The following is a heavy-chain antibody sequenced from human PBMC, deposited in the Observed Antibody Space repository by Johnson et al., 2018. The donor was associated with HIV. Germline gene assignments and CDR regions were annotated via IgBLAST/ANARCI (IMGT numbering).Heavy chain of an antibody. J-gene: IGHJ3*02. Sequence: VLLVESGGGLVQPGGSLRLSCAASGFTVSSNYMSWVRQAPGKGLEWVSVIYSGGSTYYADSVKGRFTISRDNFKNTLYLQMNSLRAEDTAVYYCAKDREYYDILTGYYISLSSWDAFDIWGQGTMVTVSS. CDR2: IYSGGST. D-gene: IGHD3-9*01. CDR1: GFTVSSNY. CDR3: AKDREYYDILTGYYISLSSWDAFDI. V-gene: IGHV3-66*01.